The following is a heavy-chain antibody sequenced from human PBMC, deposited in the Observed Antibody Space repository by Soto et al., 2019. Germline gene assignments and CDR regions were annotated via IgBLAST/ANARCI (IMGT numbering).Heavy chain of an antibody. V-gene: IGHV3-23*01. D-gene: IGHD3-3*01. CDR2: ISGSGGST. CDR1: GFHFISYA. CDR3: AKLTSDFWSAYEAFDI. Sequence: GGSLRLSSTASGFHFISYAMSWVRQAPGKGLEWVSAISGSGGSTYYADSVKGRFTISRDNSKNTLYVQMNSLRAEDTAVYYCAKLTSDFWSAYEAFDIWGQGTTVTVSS. J-gene: IGHJ3*02.